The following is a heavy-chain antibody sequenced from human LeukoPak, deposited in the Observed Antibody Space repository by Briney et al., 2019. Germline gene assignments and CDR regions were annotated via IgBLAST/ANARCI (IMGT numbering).Heavy chain of an antibody. J-gene: IGHJ4*02. Sequence: SETLSLTCAVYGRSFSGYYWSWIRQPPGKGLEWIGEINHSGSTNYNPSLKSRVTISVDTSKNQFSLKLSSVTAADTAVYYCARDGNPVYDSSGFDYWGEGTLVTVSS. CDR1: GRSFSGYY. CDR3: ARDGNPVYDSSGFDY. V-gene: IGHV4-34*01. D-gene: IGHD3-22*01. CDR2: INHSGST.